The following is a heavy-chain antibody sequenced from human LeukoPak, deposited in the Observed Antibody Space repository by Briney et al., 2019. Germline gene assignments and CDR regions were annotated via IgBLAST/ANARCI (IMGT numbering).Heavy chain of an antibody. V-gene: IGHV3-21*01. CDR3: ARESFSAVVISHFDY. J-gene: IGHJ4*02. Sequence: PGGTLRLSCAASGFTFSSYAMSWVRQAPGKGLEWVSSISSSSGYIYYADSVKGRFTISRDDAKNSVYLQMNSLRAEDTAVYYCARESFSAVVISHFDYWGQGTLVTVSS. CDR1: GFTFSSYA. CDR2: ISSSSGYI. D-gene: IGHD3-22*01.